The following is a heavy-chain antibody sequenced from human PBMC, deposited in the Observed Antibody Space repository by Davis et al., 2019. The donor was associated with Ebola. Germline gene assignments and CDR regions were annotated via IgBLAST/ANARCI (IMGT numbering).Heavy chain of an antibody. J-gene: IGHJ4*02. Sequence: PSETLSLTCAVNGQSFRDYYWGWIRQPPGKGLEWIGEINHRGSTYYNPSLKSRVTISIDTSRNQFSLKLTSVTAADTAVYYCASPHQIRGKDYFDLWGQGTLVTVSS. CDR1: GQSFRDYY. V-gene: IGHV4-34*01. D-gene: IGHD2-2*01. CDR3: ASPHQIRGKDYFDL. CDR2: INHRGST.